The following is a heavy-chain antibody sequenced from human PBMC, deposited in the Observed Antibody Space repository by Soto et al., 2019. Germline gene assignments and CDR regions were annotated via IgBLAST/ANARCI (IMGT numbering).Heavy chain of an antibody. J-gene: IGHJ4*01. D-gene: IGHD3-16*01. CDR2: VSYDRSSK. V-gene: IGHV3-30*18. CDR3: VKGERCRYRSMFDY. Sequence: LRLSCVTSGFSYSTSGMHWVRQAPGKGLEWVAVVSYDRSSKFYADSVKGRFTISSDDSKNTLYLQMDSLRVEDSAVYYCVKGERCRYRSMFDYWGHGTRVTVSS. CDR1: GFSYSTSG.